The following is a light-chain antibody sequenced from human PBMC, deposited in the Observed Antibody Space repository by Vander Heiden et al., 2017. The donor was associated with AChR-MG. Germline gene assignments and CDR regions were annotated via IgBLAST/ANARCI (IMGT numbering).Light chain of an antibody. CDR1: QDISNS. J-gene: IGKJ3*01. CDR3: QQYDNLPLT. V-gene: IGKV1-33*01. CDR2: EAS. Sequence: DIQMTQSPSSLSASVGDRVTITCQASQDISNSVSWYQQKPGKAPKLLIYEASILETGVPSRFSGRRSGTDFIFTISSLQPEDIATYFCQQYDNLPLTFGHGTKVDFK.